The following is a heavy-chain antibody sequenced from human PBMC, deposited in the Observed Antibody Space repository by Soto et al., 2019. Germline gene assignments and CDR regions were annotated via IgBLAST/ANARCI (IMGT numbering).Heavy chain of an antibody. CDR2: IYSGGST. D-gene: IGHD3-3*01. V-gene: IGHV3-53*01. Sequence: GGSLRLPCAASGFTVSSNYMSWVRQAPGKGLEWVSVIYSGGSTYYADSVKGRFSISRDNSKNTLYLQMSSLRAEDTAVDYCASSAIFGVVKDDYWGQGTLVTVSS. CDR3: ASSAIFGVVKDDY. J-gene: IGHJ4*02. CDR1: GFTVSSNY.